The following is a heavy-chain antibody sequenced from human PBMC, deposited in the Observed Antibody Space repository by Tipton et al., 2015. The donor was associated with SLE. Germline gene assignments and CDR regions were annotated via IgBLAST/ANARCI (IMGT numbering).Heavy chain of an antibody. CDR3: ARNVFSPLDY. J-gene: IGHJ4*02. CDR1: SGSISSSDW. D-gene: IGHD3/OR15-3a*01. CDR2: IYRSGSA. Sequence: SLRLSCAVSSGSISSSDWWSWVRQPPGKGLEWIGEIYRSGSATYNPSLKSRVTISMDKSKDQFSLNLASVTPADTAVYYCARNVFSPLDYWGQGTLVPVSS. V-gene: IGHV4-4*02.